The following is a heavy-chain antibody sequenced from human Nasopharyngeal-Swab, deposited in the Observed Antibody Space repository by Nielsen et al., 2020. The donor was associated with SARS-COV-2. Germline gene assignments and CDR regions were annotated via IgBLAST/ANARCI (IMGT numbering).Heavy chain of an antibody. CDR3: ARAGNAGPGVHYEMDV. V-gene: IGHV3-33*01. Sequence: GESLKISCAASEFSLRSYGMHWVRQGPGKGLEWVAVIWYDGSMKYYADSVKGRFTITRDSSKNTLYLQMNSLRVEDTAVYYCARAGNAGPGVHYEMDVWGQGTTVTVSS. J-gene: IGHJ6*02. CDR1: EFSLRSYG. CDR2: IWYDGSMK. D-gene: IGHD1-1*01.